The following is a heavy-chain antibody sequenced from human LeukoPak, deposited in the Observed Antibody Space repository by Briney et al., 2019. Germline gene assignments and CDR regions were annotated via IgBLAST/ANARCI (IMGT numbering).Heavy chain of an antibody. D-gene: IGHD6-13*01. CDR3: ARLSGSSWYRGPYYYMDV. V-gene: IGHV4-4*09. CDR1: GGSISSYY. Sequence: SETLSLTCTVSGGSISSYYWSWIRQPPGKGLEWIGYIYTSVSTNYNPSLKNRVTISVDTSKNQFSLKLSSVTAADTAVYYCARLSGSSWYRGPYYYMDVWGKGTTVTVSS. CDR2: IYTSVST. J-gene: IGHJ6*03.